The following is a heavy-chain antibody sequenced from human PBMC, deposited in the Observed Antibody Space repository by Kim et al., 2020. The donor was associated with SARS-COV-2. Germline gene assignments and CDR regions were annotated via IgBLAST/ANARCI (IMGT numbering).Heavy chain of an antibody. CDR1: GYTFTSYA. V-gene: IGHV7-4-1*02. CDR3: ARKREDYDILTGGHDY. J-gene: IGHJ4*02. CDR2: INTITGNP. Sequence: ASVKVSCKASGYTFTSYAMNWVRQAPGQGLEWMGWINTITGNPTYAQGFTGRFVFSLDTSVSTAYLQISSLKAEDTAVYYCARKREDYDILTGGHDYWGQGTLVTVSS. D-gene: IGHD3-9*01.